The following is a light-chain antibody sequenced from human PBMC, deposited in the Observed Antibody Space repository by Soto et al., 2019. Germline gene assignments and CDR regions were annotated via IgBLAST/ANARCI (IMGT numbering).Light chain of an antibody. V-gene: IGLV1-40*01. J-gene: IGLJ3*02. Sequence: QSVLTQPPSASGTPGQRVTISCTGSSSSIGAGYDVHWYQQLPGTAPKLLIYGHNNRPSGIPDRFSGSKSGTSASLAITGLQAEDEADYYCQSYDSGLTAWVFGGGTKVT. CDR2: GHN. CDR1: SSSIGAGYD. CDR3: QSYDSGLTAWV.